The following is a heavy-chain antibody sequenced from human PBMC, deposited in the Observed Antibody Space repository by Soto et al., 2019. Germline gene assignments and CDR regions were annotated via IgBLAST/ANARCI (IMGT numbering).Heavy chain of an antibody. CDR2: ISGSSGEK. V-gene: IGHV3-23*01. Sequence: EVQLLESGGGLVQPGGSLRLSCAASGFAFSTFPMNWVRQAPGKGLEWVSTISGSSGEKYYAASVKGRFTISRDNSKNTLYLQMNRLRAEDTGVYYCAREVVLCSSTSCYGGDYYCYGMDVWCQGTTVTVSS. CDR1: GFAFSTFP. D-gene: IGHD2-2*01. J-gene: IGHJ6*02. CDR3: AREVVLCSSTSCYGGDYYCYGMDV.